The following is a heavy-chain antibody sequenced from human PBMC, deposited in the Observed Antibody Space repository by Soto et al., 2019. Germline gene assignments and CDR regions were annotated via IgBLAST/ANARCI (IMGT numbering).Heavy chain of an antibody. CDR2: ISSGSSTI. Sequence: GSLRLSFAASGFTFSSYSMNCVRQAPGKGLEWVSYISSGSSTIYYADSVKGRFTISRDNAKNSLYLQMNSLRAEDTAVYYCARSPSYYANFDYWGQGTLVTVSS. V-gene: IGHV3-48*01. J-gene: IGHJ4*02. CDR3: ARSPSYYANFDY. D-gene: IGHD3-22*01. CDR1: GFTFSSYS.